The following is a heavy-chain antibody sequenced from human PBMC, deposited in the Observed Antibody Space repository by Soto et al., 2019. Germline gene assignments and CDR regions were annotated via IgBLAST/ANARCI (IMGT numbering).Heavy chain of an antibody. CDR2: ISYDGSNK. CDR1: GFTFSGYA. D-gene: IGHD3-3*01. Sequence: PGGSLRLSCAASGFTFSGYAMQWVRQAPGKGLEWVAVISYDGSNKYYADSVKGRFTISRDNSKNTLYLQMNSLRAEDTAVYYCAKGAAYYDFWSGYWRSYYYYGMDVWGQGTTVTVSS. CDR3: AKGAAYYDFWSGYWRSYYYYGMDV. V-gene: IGHV3-30*04. J-gene: IGHJ6*02.